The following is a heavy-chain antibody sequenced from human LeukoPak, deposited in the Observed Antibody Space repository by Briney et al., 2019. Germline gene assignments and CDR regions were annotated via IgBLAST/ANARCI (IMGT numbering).Heavy chain of an antibody. J-gene: IGHJ4*02. V-gene: IGHV3-30*03. CDR3: ARNRNDYGDYVHDY. Sequence: GGSLRLSCAASGFIFSNYGMHWVRQPPGKGLEWVAVIAYDGSNKYYADSVKGRFTISRDNSKDTLYLQMNSLRAEDTAVYYCARNRNDYGDYVHDYWGQGTLVTVSS. CDR1: GFIFSNYG. CDR2: IAYDGSNK. D-gene: IGHD4-17*01.